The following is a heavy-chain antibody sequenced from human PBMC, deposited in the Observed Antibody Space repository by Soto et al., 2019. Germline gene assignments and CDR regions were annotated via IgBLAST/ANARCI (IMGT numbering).Heavy chain of an antibody. CDR2: ISGSGGST. V-gene: IGHV3-23*01. Sequence: GSLRLFWAASGFTFSSYAMSWVRPAPGRGLEWVSAISGSGGSTYYADSVKGRFTISRDNSKNTLYLQMNSLRAEDTAVYYCASELRYFDWLTKTTKNFDYWGQGTLVTVSS. J-gene: IGHJ4*02. D-gene: IGHD3-9*01. CDR1: GFTFSSYA. CDR3: ASELRYFDWLTKTTKNFDY.